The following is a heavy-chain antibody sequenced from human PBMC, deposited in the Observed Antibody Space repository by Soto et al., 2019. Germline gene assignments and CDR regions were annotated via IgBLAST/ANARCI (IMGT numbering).Heavy chain of an antibody. V-gene: IGHV4-30-4*01. J-gene: IGHJ4*02. CDR1: GGSISSGNYF. CDR3: ARAEPPYYDFWSGFFDS. D-gene: IGHD3-3*01. CDR2: IYYSGST. Sequence: QVQLQESGPGLVKPSQTLSLTCTVSGGSISSGNYFWSWIRQPPGKGLEWIGYIYYSGSTYYNPSLKSRVTISVDTSTNQFSLKLSSVTAADTAVYYCARAEPPYYDFWSGFFDSWGQGTLVTVSS.